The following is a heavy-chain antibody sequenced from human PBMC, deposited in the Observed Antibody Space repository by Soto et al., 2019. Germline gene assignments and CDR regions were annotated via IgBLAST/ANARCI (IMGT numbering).Heavy chain of an antibody. CDR2: ISYDGSNK. V-gene: IGHV3-30-3*01. CDR1: GFTFSSYA. J-gene: IGHJ6*02. Sequence: QVQLVESGGGVVQPGRSLRLSCAASGFTFSSYAMHWVRQAPGKGLERVAVISYDGSNKYYADSVKGRFTISRDNSKNTLYLQMNSLRAEDTAVYYCARGDYGDYDYYGMDVWGQGTTVTVSS. CDR3: ARGDYGDYDYYGMDV. D-gene: IGHD4-17*01.